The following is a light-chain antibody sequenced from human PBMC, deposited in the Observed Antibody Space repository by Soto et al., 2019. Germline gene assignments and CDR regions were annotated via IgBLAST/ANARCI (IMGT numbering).Light chain of an antibody. Sequence: EFVLTQSPGTLSLSPGERATLSCRASQSVSSNYLAWYQQKPGQAPRLLIYGASSRATGIPDRFSGSGSGTDFTLTISRLETEDFAVYYCQQYGSSPLFTFGPGTKVDIK. V-gene: IGKV3-20*01. CDR3: QQYGSSPLFT. CDR2: GAS. CDR1: QSVSSNY. J-gene: IGKJ3*01.